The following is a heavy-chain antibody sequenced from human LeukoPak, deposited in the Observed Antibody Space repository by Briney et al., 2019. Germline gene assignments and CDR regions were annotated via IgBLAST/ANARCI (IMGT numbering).Heavy chain of an antibody. CDR3: AKRSAGSDY. V-gene: IGHV3-30*04. CDR2: ISYDGNNK. D-gene: IGHD6-19*01. J-gene: IGHJ4*02. Sequence: GGSLRLSCAASGFTFTTYAIHWVRQAPGKGLEWVSVISYDGNNKYYADSVKGRFTISRDNSKNTLYLQMNSLRAEDTAVYYCAKRSAGSDYWGQGTLVTVSS. CDR1: GFTFTTYA.